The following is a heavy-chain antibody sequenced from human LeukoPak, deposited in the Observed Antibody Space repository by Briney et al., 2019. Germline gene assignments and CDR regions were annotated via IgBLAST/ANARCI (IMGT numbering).Heavy chain of an antibody. CDR1: GFTFSSYE. D-gene: IGHD4-23*01. CDR2: ISSSGSTI. Sequence: GGSLRLSCAASGFTFSSYEMNWVRQAPGKGLEWVSYISSSGSTIYYADSVKGRFTISRDNAKNSLYLQMNSLRAEDTAVYYCARVPYSGAKGYYYYMDVWGKGSTVTVSS. J-gene: IGHJ6*03. CDR3: ARVPYSGAKGYYYYMDV. V-gene: IGHV3-48*03.